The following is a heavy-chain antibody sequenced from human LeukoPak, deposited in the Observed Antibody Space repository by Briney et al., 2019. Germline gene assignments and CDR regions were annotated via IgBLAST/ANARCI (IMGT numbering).Heavy chain of an antibody. D-gene: IGHD3-22*01. CDR1: GGSFSGYY. Sequence: PSETLSLTCAVYGGSFSGYYWSWIRQPPGKGLEWIGEINHSGSTNSNPSLKSRVTISVDTSKNQFSLKLSSVTAADTAVYYCARGYDSSGYYYGGDAFDIWGQGTTVTVSS. CDR3: ARGYDSSGYYYGGDAFDI. V-gene: IGHV4-34*01. J-gene: IGHJ3*02. CDR2: INHSGST.